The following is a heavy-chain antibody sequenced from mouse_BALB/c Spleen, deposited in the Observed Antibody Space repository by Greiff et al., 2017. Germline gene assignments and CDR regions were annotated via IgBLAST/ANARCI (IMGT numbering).Heavy chain of an antibody. CDR2: IDPENGDT. CDR3: AGVITTVVAPDY. CDR1: GFNIKDYY. J-gene: IGHJ2*01. Sequence: EVKLVESGAELVRSGASVKLSCTASGFNIKDYYMHWVKQRPEQGLEWIGWIDPENGDTEYAPKFQGKATMTADTSSNTAYLQLSSLTSEDTAVYYCAGVITTVVAPDYWGQGTTLTVSS. D-gene: IGHD1-1*01. V-gene: IGHV14-4*02.